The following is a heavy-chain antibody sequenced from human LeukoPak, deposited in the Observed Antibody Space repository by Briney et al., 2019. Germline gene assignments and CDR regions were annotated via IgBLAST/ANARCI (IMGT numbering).Heavy chain of an antibody. J-gene: IGHJ5*02. D-gene: IGHD6-19*01. CDR3: ARRYGSSGFNWFDP. V-gene: IGHV3-23*01. Sequence: WGSLRLSCAASGFTFSSYALTWVRQAPGKGLEWVSTISGNADSTYYADSVKGRFTLSRDNSKSTLYLQMNSLRAEDTAVYYCARRYGSSGFNWFDPWGQGTLVTVSS. CDR2: ISGNADST. CDR1: GFTFSSYA.